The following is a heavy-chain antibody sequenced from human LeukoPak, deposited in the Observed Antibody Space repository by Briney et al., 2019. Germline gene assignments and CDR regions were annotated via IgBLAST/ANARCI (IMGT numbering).Heavy chain of an antibody. J-gene: IGHJ5*02. CDR1: GGSISGGGYY. CDR2: ISYSGSA. Sequence: SETLSLTCTVSGGSISGGGYYWSWIRQHPEKGLEWIAYISYSGSASYNPPLKSRATISIDTSKNQFSLKLTSVTAADTAVYYCARDLGYDSSSWFDPWGQGTLVTVSS. CDR3: ARDLGYDSSSWFDP. D-gene: IGHD3-3*01. V-gene: IGHV4-31*03.